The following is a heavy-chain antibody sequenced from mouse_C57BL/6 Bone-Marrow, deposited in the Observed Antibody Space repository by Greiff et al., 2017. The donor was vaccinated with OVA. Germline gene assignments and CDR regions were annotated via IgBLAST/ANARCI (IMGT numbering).Heavy chain of an antibody. CDR1: GYAFTNYL. J-gene: IGHJ3*01. Sequence: QVQLQQSGAELVRPGTSVKVSCKASGYAFTNYLIEWVKQRPGQGLEWIGVINPGSGGTNYNEKFKGKATLTADKSSSTAYMLLSSLTSEDAAVYFCAREGDSSGYPFAYWGQGTLVTVSA. CDR2: INPGSGGT. V-gene: IGHV1-54*01. D-gene: IGHD3-2*02. CDR3: AREGDSSGYPFAY.